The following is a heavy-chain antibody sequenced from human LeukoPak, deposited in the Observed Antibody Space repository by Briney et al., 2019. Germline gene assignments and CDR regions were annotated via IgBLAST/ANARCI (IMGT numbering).Heavy chain of an antibody. CDR2: MNPNSGNT. CDR1: GYTFTSCD. J-gene: IGHJ4*02. Sequence: GASVKVSCKASGYTFTSCDIDWVRQATGQGLEWMGWMNPNSGNTGYAQKFQGRVTMTRNTSISTAYMELSSLRSEDTAVYYCAREGQSPGVATVTSFDYWGQGTLVTVSS. D-gene: IGHD5-12*01. V-gene: IGHV1-8*01. CDR3: AREGQSPGVATVTSFDY.